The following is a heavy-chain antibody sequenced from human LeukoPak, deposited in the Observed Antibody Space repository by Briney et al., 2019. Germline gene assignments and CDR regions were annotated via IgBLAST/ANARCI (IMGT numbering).Heavy chain of an antibody. J-gene: IGHJ4*02. V-gene: IGHV3-30*18. CDR2: ISHDGSNK. CDR3: AKEDYYETSGYIDY. Sequence: GGSLRLSCAASGFTFSSYGMHWVRQAPGKGLEWVAVISHDGSNKYYADSVKGRFTISRDNSKNTLDPQMNSLRPEETAVYYCAKEDYYETSGYIDYWGQGTLVTVSS. CDR1: GFTFSSYG. D-gene: IGHD3-22*01.